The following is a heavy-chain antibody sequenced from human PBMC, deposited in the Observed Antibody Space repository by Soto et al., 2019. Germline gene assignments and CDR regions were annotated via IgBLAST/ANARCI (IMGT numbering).Heavy chain of an antibody. CDR3: ARDPRPPSGWLGFWEYGMDV. J-gene: IGHJ6*02. V-gene: IGHV1-2*02. CDR2: VNPDNGGT. CDR1: GYTFTGNY. Sequence: QVHLVQSGAEVNKPGASVKVSCKASGYTFTGNYIHWVRQAPGQGLEWMGWVNPDNGGTTSAQKFQGRVTMTRDTSVTTAYMELTRLTSDDTAVYYCARDPRPPSGWLGFWEYGMDVWGQGTTVTVSS. D-gene: IGHD3-3*01.